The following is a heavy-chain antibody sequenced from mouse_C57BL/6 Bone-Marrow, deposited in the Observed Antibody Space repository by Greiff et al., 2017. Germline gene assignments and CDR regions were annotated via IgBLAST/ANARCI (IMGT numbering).Heavy chain of an antibody. CDR3: ARDRRITTVVNGYFDY. Sequence: VQLVESGPELVKPGASVKISCKASGYAFSSSWMNWVKQRLGKGLEWIGRIFPGDGDTNYNGKFKGKATLTADKSSSTAYMHLSSLTSEDSTVYFCARDRRITTVVNGYFDYWGKGTTLTVSS. J-gene: IGHJ2*01. CDR2: IFPGDGDT. D-gene: IGHD1-1*01. V-gene: IGHV1-82*01. CDR1: GYAFSSSW.